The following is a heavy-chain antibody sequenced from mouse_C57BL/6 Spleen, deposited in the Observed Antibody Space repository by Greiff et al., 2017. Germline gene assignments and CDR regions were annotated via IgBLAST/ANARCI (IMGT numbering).Heavy chain of an antibody. J-gene: IGHJ4*01. CDR1: GYTFTRYW. V-gene: IGHV1-52*01. Sequence: QVQLKESGAELVRPGSSVKLSCKASGYTFTRYWMHWVKQRPIQGLEWIGNIDPSDSETHYNQKFKDKATLTVDKSSSTAYMQLSSLTSEDSAVYYCARSGLLRMGAMDYWGQGTSVTVSS. CDR2: IDPSDSET. D-gene: IGHD1-1*01. CDR3: ARSGLLRMGAMDY.